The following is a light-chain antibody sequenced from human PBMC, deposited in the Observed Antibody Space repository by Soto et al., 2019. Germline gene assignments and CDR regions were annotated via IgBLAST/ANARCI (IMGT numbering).Light chain of an antibody. CDR1: QSVSSTY. J-gene: IGKJ3*01. Sequence: EIVLTQSPGTLSLSPGDRATLSCRASQSVSSTYFAWYQQKRVQSPRLLFYGANSRATGVADRFSGSGSGTDFTHTISRLEPVNFAVYYCQHYGSSHPGFTFGTGTTVHIK. V-gene: IGKV3-20*01. CDR2: GAN. CDR3: QHYGSSHPGFT.